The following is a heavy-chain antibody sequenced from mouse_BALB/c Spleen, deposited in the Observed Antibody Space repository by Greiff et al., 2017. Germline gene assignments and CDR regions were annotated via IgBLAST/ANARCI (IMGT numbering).Heavy chain of an antibody. D-gene: IGHD2-1*01. J-gene: IGHJ3*01. CDR2: IDPETGGT. V-gene: IGHV1-15*01. CDR3: ARSDYGNYERFAY. CDR1: GYTFTDYE. Sequence: VQLVESGAELVRPGASVTLSCKASGYTFTDYEMHWVKQTPVHGLEWIGAIDPETGGTAYNQKFKGKATLTADKSSSTAYMELRSLTSEDSAVYYCARSDYGNYERFAYWGQGTLVTVSA.